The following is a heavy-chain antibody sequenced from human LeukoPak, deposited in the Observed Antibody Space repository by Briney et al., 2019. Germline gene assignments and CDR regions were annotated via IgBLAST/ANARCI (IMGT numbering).Heavy chain of an antibody. CDR1: GGSISSYY. J-gene: IGHJ5*02. V-gene: IGHV4-4*07. CDR2: IYTSGST. Sequence: SETLSLTCTVSGGSISSYYWSWIRQPAGKGLEWIGRIYTSGSTNYNPSLKSRVTISVNTSKNQFSLKLSSVTAADTAVYYCARDRGGNYDYWFDPWGQGTLVTVSS. D-gene: IGHD5-12*01. CDR3: ARDRGGNYDYWFDP.